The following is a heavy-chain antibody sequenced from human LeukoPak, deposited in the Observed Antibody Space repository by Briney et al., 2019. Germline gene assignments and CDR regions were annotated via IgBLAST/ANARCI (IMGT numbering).Heavy chain of an antibody. CDR1: GFTFTTYS. D-gene: IGHD5-24*01. CDR2: ITSSSTSM. CDR3: ASWPRDGYGDY. Sequence: GGSLRLSCAASGFTFTTYSMNWVRQAPGKGLEWVSSITSSSTSMYYADSVKGRFTISRDNAKNSLYLQMNSLRAEDTAVYYCASWPRDGYGDYWGQGTLVTVSS. V-gene: IGHV3-21*01. J-gene: IGHJ4*02.